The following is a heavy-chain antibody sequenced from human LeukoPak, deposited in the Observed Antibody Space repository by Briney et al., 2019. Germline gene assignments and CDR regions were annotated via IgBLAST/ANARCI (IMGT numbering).Heavy chain of an antibody. J-gene: IGHJ4*02. CDR2: VSYSGRT. CDR1: GASISNYY. Sequence: PSETLSLTCTVSGASISNYYWSWIRQPPGKGLECIGYVSYSGRTNHNPSLKSRVTISADTSKNQFSLKLTSVTAADTAVYYCARHERGAANLDYWGQGTLVTVSS. V-gene: IGHV4-59*08. D-gene: IGHD6-25*01. CDR3: ARHERGAANLDY.